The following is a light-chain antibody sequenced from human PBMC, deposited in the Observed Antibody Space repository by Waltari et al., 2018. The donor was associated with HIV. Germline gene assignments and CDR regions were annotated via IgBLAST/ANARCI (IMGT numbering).Light chain of an antibody. Sequence: QSALPQPASLSGAPGPSITISCTGTSIDVGGYKHLSWYQQHPGKAPKLMIYEVTNRPSGVSNRFSGSKSGNTASLTISGLQAEDEADYYCNSYTISSTLGVFGGGTKLTVL. CDR1: SIDVGGYKH. CDR3: NSYTISSTLGV. J-gene: IGLJ3*02. CDR2: EVT. V-gene: IGLV2-14*01.